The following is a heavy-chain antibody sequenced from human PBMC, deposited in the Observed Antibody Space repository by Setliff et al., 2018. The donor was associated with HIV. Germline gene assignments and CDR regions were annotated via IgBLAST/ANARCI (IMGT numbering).Heavy chain of an antibody. Sequence: ETLSPACTASGASISSGSYYWSWIRQPPGQGLEWFGEINHSGSTNYTPSLKSRVTISVDTSKNQFSLKLSSATAADTAVYYCARSRLHYYDSSGYYPSYFDYWGQGTLVTVSS. CDR2: INHSGST. J-gene: IGHJ4*02. CDR3: ARSRLHYYDSSGYYPSYFDY. D-gene: IGHD3-22*01. V-gene: IGHV4-39*07. CDR1: GASISSGSYY.